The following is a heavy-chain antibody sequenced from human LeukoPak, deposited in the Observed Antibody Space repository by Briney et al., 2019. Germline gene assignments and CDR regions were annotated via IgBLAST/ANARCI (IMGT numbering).Heavy chain of an antibody. J-gene: IGHJ4*02. D-gene: IGHD6-13*01. CDR2: TKQDGSEK. CDR1: GFTFRNYW. CDR3: ARVGPWPYSSSWSDY. V-gene: IGHV3-7*01. Sequence: GGSLRLSCAASGFTFRNYWMSWVRQAPGKGLEWVANTKQDGSEKYYVDSVKGRFTISRDNAKNTLYLQMNSLRAEDTAVYYCARVGPWPYSSSWSDYWGQGTLVTVSS.